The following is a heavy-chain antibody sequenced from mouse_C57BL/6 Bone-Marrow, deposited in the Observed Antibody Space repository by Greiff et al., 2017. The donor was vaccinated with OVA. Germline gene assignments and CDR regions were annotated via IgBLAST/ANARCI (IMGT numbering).Heavy chain of an antibody. CDR2: ISSGSSTI. CDR1: GFTFSDYG. J-gene: IGHJ2*01. D-gene: IGHD1-1*01. V-gene: IGHV5-17*01. CDR3: ARPYYGSSYFDY. Sequence: EVKLMESGGGLVKPGGSLKLSCAASGFTFSDYGMHWVRQAPEKGLEWVAYISSGSSTIYYADTVKGRFTISRDNAKNTLFLQMTSLRSEDTAMYYCARPYYGSSYFDYWGQGTTLTVSS.